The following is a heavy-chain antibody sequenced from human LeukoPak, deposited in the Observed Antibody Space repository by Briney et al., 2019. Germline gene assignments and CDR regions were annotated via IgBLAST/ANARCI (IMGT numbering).Heavy chain of an antibody. D-gene: IGHD6-13*01. CDR2: INPNSGGT. CDR3: ARGGALAAAGTWAPDY. V-gene: IGHV1-2*02. Sequence: ASVTVSCKASGYTFTGYYMHWVRQAPGQGLEWMGWINPNSGGTNYAQKFQGRVTMTRDTSISTAYMELSRLRSDDTAVYYCARGGALAAAGTWAPDYWGQGTLVTVSS. CDR1: GYTFTGYY. J-gene: IGHJ4*02.